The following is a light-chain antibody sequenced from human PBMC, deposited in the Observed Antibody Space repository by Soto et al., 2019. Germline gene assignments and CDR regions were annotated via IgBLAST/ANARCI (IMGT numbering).Light chain of an antibody. CDR3: SSFSSDTTLFV. CDR1: NSDIGDWNY. V-gene: IGLV2-14*01. J-gene: IGLJ2*01. CDR2: EVN. Sequence: QSVLTQPPSVSGTPGQRVTISCTGANSDIGDWNYVSWYQQSPGKAPKLIIYEVNYRPSGVSYRFSGSKSGNTASLTISGLQAEDEADYYCSSFSSDTTLFVFGGGTKLTVL.